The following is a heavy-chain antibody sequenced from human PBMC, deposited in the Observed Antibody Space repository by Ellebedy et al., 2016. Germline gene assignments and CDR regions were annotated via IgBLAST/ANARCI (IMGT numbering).Heavy chain of an antibody. J-gene: IGHJ4*02. D-gene: IGHD3-3*01. Sequence: GESLKISXKGFGYSFTSYWIGWVRQMPGKGLEWMGIIYPGDSDTRYSPSFQGQVTISADKSISTAYLQWSSLKASDTAIYYCARLTIFGVVIFEYWGQGTLVTVSS. CDR3: ARLTIFGVVIFEY. CDR2: IYPGDSDT. CDR1: GYSFTSYW. V-gene: IGHV5-51*01.